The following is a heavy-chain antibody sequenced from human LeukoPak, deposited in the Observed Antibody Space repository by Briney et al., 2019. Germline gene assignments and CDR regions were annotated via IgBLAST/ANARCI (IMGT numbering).Heavy chain of an antibody. CDR2: ISYDGSNK. D-gene: IGHD3-10*01. V-gene: IGHV3-30-3*01. CDR1: GFTFSSYA. CDR3: ARVPPIILWFGELDY. J-gene: IGHJ4*02. Sequence: PGGSLRLSCAASGFTFSSYAMHWVRQAPGKGLEWVAVISYDGSNKYYADSVKGRFTISRDNSKNTLYLQMNSLRAEDTAVYYCARVPPIILWFGELDYWGQGTLVTVSS.